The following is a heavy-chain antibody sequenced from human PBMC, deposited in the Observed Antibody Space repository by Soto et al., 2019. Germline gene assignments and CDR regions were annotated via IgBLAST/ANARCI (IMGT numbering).Heavy chain of an antibody. J-gene: IGHJ5*02. Sequence: PGGSLRLSCTASGFAFRSHAMQWVRQAPGKGLEWVAVISSDGATKYVADSLKGRFTTSRDNFESTMSLQMNNLRPEDTALYYCARSSVHIAAAGRLDLWGPGTLVTVSS. V-gene: IGHV3-30*14. CDR2: ISSDGATK. CDR3: ARSSVHIAAAGRLDL. D-gene: IGHD6-13*01. CDR1: GFAFRSHA.